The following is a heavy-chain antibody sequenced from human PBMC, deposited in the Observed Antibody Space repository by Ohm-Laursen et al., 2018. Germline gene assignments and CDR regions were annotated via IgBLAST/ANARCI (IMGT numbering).Heavy chain of an antibody. J-gene: IGHJ4*02. CDR2: ISGSGGST. CDR3: AKTPYSSWGHFDY. V-gene: IGHV3-23*01. CDR1: GFTFSSYG. Sequence: GSLRLFCAASGFTFSSYGMHWARQAPGTGLERVSAISGSGGSTYYADSVKGRFTISRDNSKNTLYLQMNSLRAEDTALYYCAKTPYSSWGHFDYWGQGTLVTVSS. D-gene: IGHD6-6*01.